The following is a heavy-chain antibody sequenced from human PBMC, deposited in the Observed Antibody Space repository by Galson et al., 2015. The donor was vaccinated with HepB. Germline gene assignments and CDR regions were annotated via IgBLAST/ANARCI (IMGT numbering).Heavy chain of an antibody. D-gene: IGHD1/OR15-1a*01. Sequence: SVKVSCKASGYIFTDYYMHWVRQAPGQGLEWMGRINPNRGATTYARKFQGRVTMSRDTSSRTAYMELSRLRSDDTAVYYCARTDRSHAFFDFWGQGTLLTVST. CDR1: GYIFTDYY. V-gene: IGHV1-2*06. CDR3: ARTDRSHAFFDF. CDR2: INPNRGAT. J-gene: IGHJ4*02.